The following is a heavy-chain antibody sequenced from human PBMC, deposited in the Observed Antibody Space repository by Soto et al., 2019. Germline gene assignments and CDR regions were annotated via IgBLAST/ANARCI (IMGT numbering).Heavy chain of an antibody. D-gene: IGHD2-2*01. J-gene: IGHJ6*02. Sequence: ASVKVSCKASGYTFTGYYMHWVRQAPGQGLEWMGWINPNSGGTNYAQKFQGWVTMTRDTSISTAYMELSRLRSDDTAVYYCAREEYCSSTSCLEAPYGMDVWGQVTTVTVSS. V-gene: IGHV1-2*04. CDR2: INPNSGGT. CDR1: GYTFTGYY. CDR3: AREEYCSSTSCLEAPYGMDV.